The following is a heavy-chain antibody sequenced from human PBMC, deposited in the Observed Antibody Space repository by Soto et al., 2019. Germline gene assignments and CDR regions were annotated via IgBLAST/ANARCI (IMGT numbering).Heavy chain of an antibody. J-gene: IGHJ4*02. D-gene: IGHD3-10*01. CDR2: ISFDGTTK. V-gene: IGHV3-30-3*01. Sequence: QVQLVESGGGVVQPGRSLRLSCAASGFTFTAFGLHWVRQALGKGLEWVGLISFDGTTKYFADSVRGRFTISRDNSKNMLFLQLNSLRVEDTAVYYCARHRDGGTYTYIDHWGPGTLVTVSS. CDR3: ARHRDGGTYTYIDH. CDR1: GFTFTAFG.